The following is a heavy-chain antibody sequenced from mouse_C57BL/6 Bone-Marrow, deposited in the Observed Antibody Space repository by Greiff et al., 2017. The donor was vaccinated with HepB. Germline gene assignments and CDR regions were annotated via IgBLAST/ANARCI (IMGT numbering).Heavy chain of an antibody. V-gene: IGHV7-1*01. J-gene: IGHJ3*01. D-gene: IGHD2-3*01. CDR3: ARDAGSYDGYSWFAY. CDR2: SRNKANDYTT. CDR1: GFTFSDFY. Sequence: EVKLVESGGGLVQSGRSLRLSCATSGFTFSDFYMEWVRQAPGKGLEWIAASRNKANDYTTEYSASVKGRFIVSRDTSQSILYLQMNALRAEDTAIYYCARDAGSYDGYSWFAYWGQGTLVTVSA.